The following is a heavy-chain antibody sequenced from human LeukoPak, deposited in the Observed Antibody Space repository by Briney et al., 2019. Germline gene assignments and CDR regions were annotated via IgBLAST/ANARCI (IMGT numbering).Heavy chain of an antibody. CDR3: ARVGTGTDAFDI. V-gene: IGHV4-59*01. CDR2: IYYSGST. D-gene: IGHD1-1*01. Sequence: PSETLSLTCTVSGGSISSYYWSWIRQPPGKGLEWIGYIYYSGSTNYNPSLKSRVTISVDTSKNQFSLKLSSVTAADTAVYYCARVGTGTDAFDIWGQGAMVTVSS. CDR1: GGSISSYY. J-gene: IGHJ3*02.